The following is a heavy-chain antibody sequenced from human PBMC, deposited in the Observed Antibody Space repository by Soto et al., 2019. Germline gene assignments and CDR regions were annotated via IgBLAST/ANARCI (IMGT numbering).Heavy chain of an antibody. CDR2: ISDSGSI. V-gene: IGHV4-59*08. CDR1: GASISSYY. CDR3: ARRGYMDV. J-gene: IGHJ6*04. D-gene: IGHD2-15*01. Sequence: PSETLSLTCTVSGASISSYYWSWIRQPPGKGLEWIGFISDSGSINYNPSLKSRATISVDTSRNQFSLKLSSVTAADTAVYYCARRGYMDVWGKGTTVTVS.